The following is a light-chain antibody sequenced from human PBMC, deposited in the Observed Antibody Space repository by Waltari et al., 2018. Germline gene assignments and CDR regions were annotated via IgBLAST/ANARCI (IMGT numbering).Light chain of an antibody. CDR2: YGS. CDR1: ESIGSS. J-gene: IGKJ2*01. CDR3: HQTTLLPS. V-gene: IGKV6-21*01. Sequence: EVVLTQSPDFQSVTPKETVAITSRASESIGSSLHWYQQNPDQSPKLLVMYGSQSFSGVPSRFRGSGSGTDFTLTINGLEAEDAATYFCHQTTLLPSFGQGTKLEIK.